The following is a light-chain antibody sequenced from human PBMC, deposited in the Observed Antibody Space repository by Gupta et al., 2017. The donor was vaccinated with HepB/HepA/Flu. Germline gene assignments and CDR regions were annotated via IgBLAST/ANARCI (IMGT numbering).Light chain of an antibody. CDR1: SSNIGAGYA. J-gene: IGLJ1*01. Sequence: QSVLTQPPSVSGAPGQRVTISCTGSSSNIGAGYAVHWYQQLPGTAPKLLIYGNSNRPSEVPDRFSGSKSGTSASLAITGLQAEDEADYYCQSYDSSLSGYVFGTGTKVTVL. CDR3: QSYDSSLSGYV. CDR2: GNS. V-gene: IGLV1-40*01.